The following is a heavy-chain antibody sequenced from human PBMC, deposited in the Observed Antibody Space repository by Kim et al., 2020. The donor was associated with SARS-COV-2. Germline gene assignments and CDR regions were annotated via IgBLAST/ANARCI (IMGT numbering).Heavy chain of an antibody. J-gene: IGHJ5*02. Sequence: RRVTVSVDTSKNQFSLKLSSVTAADTAVYYCARGLGGYYYGSGSYGAWFDPWGQGTLVTVSS. V-gene: IGHV4-34*01. D-gene: IGHD3-10*01. CDR3: ARGLGGYYYGSGSYGAWFDP.